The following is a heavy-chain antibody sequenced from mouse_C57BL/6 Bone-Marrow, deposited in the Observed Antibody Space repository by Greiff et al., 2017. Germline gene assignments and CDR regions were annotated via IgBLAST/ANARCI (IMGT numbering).Heavy chain of an antibody. D-gene: IGHD1-1*01. J-gene: IGHJ1*03. CDR3: ARGIYYWYCDV. V-gene: IGHV5-4*01. CDR2: ISDGGSYT. Sequence: EVQLVESGGGLVKPGGSLKLSCAASGFTFSSYAMSWVRQTPEKRLAWVATISDGGSYTYYPDNVKGRFTISRDNAKNNLYLQMSHLKSEDTAMYYCARGIYYWYCDVWGTGTTVTVSS. CDR1: GFTFSSYA.